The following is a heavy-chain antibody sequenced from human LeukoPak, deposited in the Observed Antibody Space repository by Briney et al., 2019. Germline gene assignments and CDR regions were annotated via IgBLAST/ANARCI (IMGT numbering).Heavy chain of an antibody. CDR3: VPPPEYSSGWYYGC. CDR2: INSDGSST. J-gene: IGHJ4*02. Sequence: GGSLRLLCAASGFTFFSYWMHWVRQAPGKGLVWVSRINSDGSSTSYADSVKGRFTISRDNAKNTLYLQMNSLRAEDTAVYYCVPPPEYSSGWYYGCWGQETLVTVSS. V-gene: IGHV3-74*01. D-gene: IGHD6-19*01. CDR1: GFTFFSYW.